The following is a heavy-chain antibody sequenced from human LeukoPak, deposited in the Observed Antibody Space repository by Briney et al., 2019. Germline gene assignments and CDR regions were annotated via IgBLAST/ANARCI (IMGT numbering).Heavy chain of an antibody. CDR1: GFIFDDYD. CDR3: ARAYSSSWVATGGYYFDY. J-gene: IGHJ4*02. V-gene: IGHV3-20*04. D-gene: IGHD6-13*01. Sequence: GGSLRLSCAASGFIFDDYDMNWVRQAPGKGLEWVSHINWNGNTIGYADSVKGRFTISRDNAKNSLYLQMNSLRAEDTALYYCARAYSSSWVATGGYYFDYWGQGTLVTVSS. CDR2: INWNGNTI.